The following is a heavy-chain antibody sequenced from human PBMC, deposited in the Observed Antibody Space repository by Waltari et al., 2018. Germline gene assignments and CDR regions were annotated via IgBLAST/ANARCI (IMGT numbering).Heavy chain of an antibody. D-gene: IGHD6-19*01. CDR2: ISYSGTT. Sequence: QLQLQESGPGLVKPSETLSLTCTVAGDSISGSPYYWGWIRQPPGQGLEWIRSISYSGTTYCNPSLKSRVTMSVDTSKNQFSLNLSSVTAADTAVFYCVRPGSSVGWYYFDYWGQGTLVTVSS. J-gene: IGHJ4*02. CDR1: GDSISGSPYY. CDR3: VRPGSSVGWYYFDY. V-gene: IGHV4-39*01.